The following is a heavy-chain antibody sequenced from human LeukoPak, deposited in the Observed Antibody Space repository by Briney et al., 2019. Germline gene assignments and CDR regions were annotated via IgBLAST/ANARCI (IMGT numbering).Heavy chain of an antibody. J-gene: IGHJ4*02. CDR3: AKGSMGPFDY. CDR2: IYYSGST. Sequence: PSETLSLTCTVSGGSISSYYWSWIRQPPGKGLEWLGYIYYSGSTNYNPSLKSRVTISVDTSKNHSSLKLTSVTAADTAVYYCAKGSMGPFDYWGQGTLVTVSS. D-gene: IGHD6-6*01. CDR1: GGSISSYY. V-gene: IGHV4-59*01.